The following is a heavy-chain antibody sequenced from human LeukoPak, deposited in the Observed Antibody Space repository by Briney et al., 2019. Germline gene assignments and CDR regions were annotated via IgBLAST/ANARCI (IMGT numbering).Heavy chain of an antibody. CDR2: IKQDESEK. CDR3: AKDWRWEQNIYGMNV. Sequence: GGSLRLSCAASGFKFNNYWMTWVRQAPGKGLEWVASIKQDESEKNYLDSVKGRFTISRDNAKSSVYLQMNSLRVEDTAMYYCAKDWRWEQNIYGMNVWGQGTTVTVSS. J-gene: IGHJ6*02. D-gene: IGHD1/OR15-1a*01. CDR1: GFKFNNYW. V-gene: IGHV3-7*01.